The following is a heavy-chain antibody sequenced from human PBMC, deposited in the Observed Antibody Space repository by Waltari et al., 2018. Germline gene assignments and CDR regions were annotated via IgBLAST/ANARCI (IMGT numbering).Heavy chain of an antibody. V-gene: IGHV3-9*01. J-gene: IGHJ4*02. CDR3: AKTHIDVPTVTTGGYYFDY. CDR1: GFTFDDYA. Sequence: EVQLVESGGGLVQPGRSLRLSCAASGFTFDDYAMHWVRQAPGKGLEWVSGISWNSGSIGYADSMKGRFTISRDNAKNSLYLQMNSLRAEDTALYYCAKTHIDVPTVTTGGYYFDYWGQGTLVTVSS. D-gene: IGHD4-17*01. CDR2: ISWNSGSI.